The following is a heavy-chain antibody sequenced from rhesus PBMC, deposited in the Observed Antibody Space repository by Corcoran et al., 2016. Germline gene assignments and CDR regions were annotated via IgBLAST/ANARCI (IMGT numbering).Heavy chain of an antibody. CDR3: ARAYSSWSGDVDY. CDR1: GYTFTELS. D-gene: IGHD6-13*01. CDR2: EYPRGREK. V-gene: IGHV1-156*01. J-gene: IGHJ4*01. Sequence: EIQLAQSGAEVKKPGASVKVSCMISGYTFTELSMNWVRQHPGQGFEWIGGEYPRGREKRTAKKPNGKVTMTEDKLTDTAHMGLSSLRSEDTTVYYCARAYSSWSGDVDYWGQGVLVTVSS.